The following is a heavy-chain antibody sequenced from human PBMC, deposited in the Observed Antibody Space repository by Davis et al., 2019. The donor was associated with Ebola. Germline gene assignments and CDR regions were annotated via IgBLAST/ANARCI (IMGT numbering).Heavy chain of an antibody. J-gene: IGHJ6*02. D-gene: IGHD4-17*01. CDR1: GYSFTSYW. Sequence: GESLKISCKGSGYSFTSYWIGWVRQMPGKGLEWMRIIYPGDSDTRYSPSFQGQVTISADKSISTAYLQWSSLKASDTAMYYCARQTTVTTPWNYGMDVWGQGTTVTVSS. CDR2: IYPGDSDT. CDR3: ARQTTVTTPWNYGMDV. V-gene: IGHV5-51*01.